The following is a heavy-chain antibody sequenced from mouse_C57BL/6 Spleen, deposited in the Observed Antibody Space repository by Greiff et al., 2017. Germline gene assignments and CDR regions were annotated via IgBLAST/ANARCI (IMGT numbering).Heavy chain of an antibody. CDR2: FHPYNDAT. Sequence: VMLVESGAELVKPGASVKMSCKASGYTFTTYPIEWMKQNPGKSLEWIGNFHPYNDATKYNEKFKGKATLTVEKSSRTVYLELSRLTSDDSAVYICARGRYYGSSPYFDDWGKGTTLTVSS. CDR3: ARGRYYGSSPYFDD. V-gene: IGHV1-47*01. D-gene: IGHD1-1*01. CDR1: GYTFTTYP. J-gene: IGHJ2*01.